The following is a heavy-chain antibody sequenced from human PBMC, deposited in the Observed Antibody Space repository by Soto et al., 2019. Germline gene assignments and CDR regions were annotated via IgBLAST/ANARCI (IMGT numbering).Heavy chain of an antibody. D-gene: IGHD3-22*01. J-gene: IGHJ4*02. CDR2: IYGDDDK. Sequence: QITLKESGPTPVKPTQTLTLTCTFSGFSLSTSGVGVGWIRQPPGRALEWLALIYGDDDKRCSPSLKNRLTITRDTSKNQVVLTMTNMDPVDTATYYCAHRRDSSGYYYRGYFDYWGQGTLVTVSS. V-gene: IGHV2-5*02. CDR3: AHRRDSSGYYYRGYFDY. CDR1: GFSLSTSGVG.